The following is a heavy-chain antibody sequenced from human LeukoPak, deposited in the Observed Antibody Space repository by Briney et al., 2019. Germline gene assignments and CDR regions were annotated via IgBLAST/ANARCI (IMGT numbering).Heavy chain of an antibody. CDR2: IKHDGSEK. V-gene: IGHV3-7*01. CDR1: GFTFSTSW. J-gene: IGHJ6*04. Sequence: GGSLRLSCAASGFTFSTSWMTWVRQAPGKGLEFVANIKHDGSEKYYVDSVQGRFTISRDNAKNSLYLQMNSLRAEDTAVYYCAELGTTMIGGVWGKGTTVTISS. D-gene: IGHD3-10*02. CDR3: AELGTTMIGGV.